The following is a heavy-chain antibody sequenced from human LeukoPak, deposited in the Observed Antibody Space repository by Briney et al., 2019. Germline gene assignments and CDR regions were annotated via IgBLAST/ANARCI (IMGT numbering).Heavy chain of an antibody. J-gene: IGHJ5*02. Sequence: SGGSLRLSCAASGFTFSSYSMNWVRQAPGKGLEWVSYISSSSSTIYYADSVKGRFTIYRDNDKNSLYLQMNSLRDEDTAVYYCAVDHYYGSGSYYKTRWFDPWGQGTLVTVSS. CDR3: AVDHYYGSGSYYKTRWFDP. D-gene: IGHD3-10*01. CDR1: GFTFSSYS. CDR2: ISSSSSTI. V-gene: IGHV3-48*02.